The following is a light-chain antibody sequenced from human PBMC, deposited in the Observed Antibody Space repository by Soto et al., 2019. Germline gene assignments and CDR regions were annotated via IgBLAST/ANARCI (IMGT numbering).Light chain of an antibody. CDR1: QGISSF. Sequence: DIQMTQSPSTLSASVGDRVTITCRASQGISSFLAWYQQKPGTAPKLLIYTTSSLQSGVPSRFSGSGSGTDFTLTISSLQPEDFGTYYCQQTYSTPPITFGQGTRLEIK. CDR3: QQTYSTPPIT. J-gene: IGKJ5*01. CDR2: TTS. V-gene: IGKV1-39*01.